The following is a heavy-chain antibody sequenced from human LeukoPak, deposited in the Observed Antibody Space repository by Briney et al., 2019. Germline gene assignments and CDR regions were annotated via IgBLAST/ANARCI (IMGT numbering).Heavy chain of an antibody. V-gene: IGHV3-48*04. CDR1: GFTFNSHW. CDR2: ISSSGSTI. CDR3: ARAQEGYMDV. J-gene: IGHJ6*03. Sequence: PGGSLRLSCAASGFTFNSHWMTWVRQAPGKGLEWVSYISSSGSTIYYADSVKGRFTISRDNAKNSLYLQMNSLRAEDTAVYYCARAQEGYMDVWGKGTTVTVSS.